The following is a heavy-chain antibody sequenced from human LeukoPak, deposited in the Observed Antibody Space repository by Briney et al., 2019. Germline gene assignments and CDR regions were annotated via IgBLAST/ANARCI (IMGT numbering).Heavy chain of an antibody. J-gene: IGHJ4*02. CDR1: GGSISSYY. D-gene: IGHD6-19*01. CDR3: ARASYSSGWPFSFDY. V-gene: IGHV4-59*01. CDR2: IYYSGST. Sequence: PSETLSLTCTVSGGSISSYYWSWIRQPPGKGLEWIGYIYYSGSTNYNPSLKRRVTISVDTSKNQFSLKLSSVTAADTAVYYCARASYSSGWPFSFDYWGQGTLVTVSS.